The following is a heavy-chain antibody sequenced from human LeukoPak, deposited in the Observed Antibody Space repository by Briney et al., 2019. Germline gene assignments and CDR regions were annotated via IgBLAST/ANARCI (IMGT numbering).Heavy chain of an antibody. J-gene: IGHJ4*02. CDR2: ISGSGGST. Sequence: GGSLRLSCAASGFTFSSYAMSWVRQAPGKGLEWVSAISGSGGSTYYADSVKGRFTISRDNSKNTLYLQMNRLRAEDTAIYYCARPHSSITMVRGVLGNWGQGTLVTVSS. D-gene: IGHD3-10*01. CDR1: GFTFSSYA. CDR3: ARPHSSITMVRGVLGN. V-gene: IGHV3-23*01.